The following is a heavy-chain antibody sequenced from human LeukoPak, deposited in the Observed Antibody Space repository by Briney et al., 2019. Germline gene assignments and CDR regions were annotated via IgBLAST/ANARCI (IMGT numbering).Heavy chain of an antibody. CDR3: ARADSSGNYYVDNWFDP. J-gene: IGHJ5*02. Sequence: SETLSLTCTVSGGSISSYHWSWIRQPPGKGLEWIGYIYYSGSTNYNPSLKSRVTISVDTSKNQFSLKLSSVTAADTAVYYCARADSSGNYYVDNWFDPWGQGTLATVSS. CDR1: GGSISSYH. D-gene: IGHD3-22*01. CDR2: IYYSGST. V-gene: IGHV4-59*01.